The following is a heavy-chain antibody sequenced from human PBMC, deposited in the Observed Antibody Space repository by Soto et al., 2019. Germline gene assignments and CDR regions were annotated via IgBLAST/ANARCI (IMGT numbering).Heavy chain of an antibody. V-gene: IGHV1-69*13. J-gene: IGHJ4*02. CDR2: IIPIFGTA. CDR1: GGTCSIYA. Sequence: SVKVSCKASGGTCSIYAISCVLQSPLRGLEWMGGIIPIFGTANYAQKFQGRVTITADESTSTAYMELSSLRSEDTAVYYCARVLGSSGWFGGYFDYWGQGTLVTVSS. CDR3: ARVLGSSGWFGGYFDY. D-gene: IGHD6-19*01.